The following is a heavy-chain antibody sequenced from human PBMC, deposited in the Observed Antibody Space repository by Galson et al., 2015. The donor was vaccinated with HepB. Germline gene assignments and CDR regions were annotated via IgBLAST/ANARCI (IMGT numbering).Heavy chain of an antibody. CDR2: ISSSSSYI. CDR3: ARSTRVRGVIAY. V-gene: IGHV3-21*01. J-gene: IGHJ4*02. D-gene: IGHD3-10*01. Sequence: SLRLSCAASGFTFSSYSMNWVRQAPGKGLEWVSSISSSSSYIYYADSVKGRFTISRDNAKNSLYPQMNSLRAEDTAVYYCARSTRVRGVIAYWGQGTLVTVSS. CDR1: GFTFSSYS.